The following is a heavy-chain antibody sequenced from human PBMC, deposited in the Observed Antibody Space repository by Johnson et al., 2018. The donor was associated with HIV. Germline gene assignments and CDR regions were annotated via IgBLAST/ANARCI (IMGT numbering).Heavy chain of an antibody. D-gene: IGHD6-13*01. J-gene: IGHJ3*02. CDR3: AKDRSSGYSSSWYPDAFDI. CDR2: IRYDGSNK. Sequence: QVQLVESGGGVVQPGGSLRLSCAASGFTFSSYGMHWVRQAPGKGLEWVAFIRYDGSNKYYADSVKGRFTISRDNSKNTLYLQMNSLRAEDTAVYYCAKDRSSGYSSSWYPDAFDIWGQGTMVTVSS. V-gene: IGHV3-30*02. CDR1: GFTFSSYG.